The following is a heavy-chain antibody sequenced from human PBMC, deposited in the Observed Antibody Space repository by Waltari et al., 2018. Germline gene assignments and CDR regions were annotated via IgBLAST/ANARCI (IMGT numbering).Heavy chain of an antibody. D-gene: IGHD3-10*01. V-gene: IGHV5-51*03. CDR1: VYSLTSYW. CDR3: ARSGDFHTNIDY. J-gene: IGHJ4*02. CDR2: SYPVASDT. Sequence: VQRVQSGAEVKKPGESLKISCKGSVYSLTSYWIGWVRQMPGKGLEWMGISYPVASDTRYSPSSQGQVTIPDDQSISAVYLQWSSLKASETAMYDSARSGDFHTNIDYWGQGTLVTVSS.